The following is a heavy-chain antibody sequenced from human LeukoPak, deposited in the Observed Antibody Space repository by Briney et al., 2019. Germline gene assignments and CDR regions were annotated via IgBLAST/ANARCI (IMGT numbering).Heavy chain of an antibody. CDR1: GGSISSSSYY. Sequence: SETLSLTCTVSGGSISSSSYYWGWLRQPPGKGLEWIGSIYSSGSTYYNPSLKSRVTISVDTSKSQFSLKLISVTAADTAVFYCARNWNDFLPNNWFDPWGQGTLVTVSS. CDR2: IYSSGST. V-gene: IGHV4-39*01. J-gene: IGHJ5*02. CDR3: ARNWNDFLPNNWFDP. D-gene: IGHD1-1*01.